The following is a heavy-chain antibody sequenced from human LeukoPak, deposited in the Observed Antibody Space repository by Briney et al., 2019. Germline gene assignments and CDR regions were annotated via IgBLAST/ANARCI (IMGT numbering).Heavy chain of an antibody. CDR1: GYTFTSYY. J-gene: IGHJ5*02. V-gene: IGHV1-46*01. D-gene: IGHD4-11*01. Sequence: ASVKVSCKASGYTFTSYYMHWVRQAPGQGLEWMGIINPSGGSTSYAQKFQGRVTMTRDTSTSTVYMELSSLRSEDTAVYYCAREGGGQTFSSTVTTPRNWFDPWGQGTLVTVSS. CDR3: AREGGGQTFSSTVTTPRNWFDP. CDR2: INPSGGST.